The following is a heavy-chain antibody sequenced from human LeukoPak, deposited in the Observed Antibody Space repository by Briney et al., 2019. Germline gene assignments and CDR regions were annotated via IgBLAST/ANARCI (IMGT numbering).Heavy chain of an antibody. D-gene: IGHD2-15*01. Sequence: GGSLRLSCAASGFTFSSYGMHWLRQAPGKGLEWVAFIRYDGSNKYYADSVKGRFTISRDNSKNTLYLQMNSLRAEDTALYYCAKDPVVVVATSEYFQHWGQGTLVTVSS. J-gene: IGHJ1*01. CDR3: AKDPVVVVATSEYFQH. CDR1: GFTFSSYG. V-gene: IGHV3-30*02. CDR2: IRYDGSNK.